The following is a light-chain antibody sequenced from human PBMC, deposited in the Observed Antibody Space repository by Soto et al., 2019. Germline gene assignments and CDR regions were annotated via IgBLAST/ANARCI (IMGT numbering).Light chain of an antibody. CDR2: RTS. V-gene: IGKV3-15*01. Sequence: EIVMTQSPATLSVSPGERATLSCRASQSISSNLAWYQQKPGQAPRLLMFRTSSRATGSPARFSGSGSGTEFNLTISSLQSEDFGVYYCQQYNSWPRATFGGGTKVDIK. CDR1: QSISSN. CDR3: QQYNSWPRAT. J-gene: IGKJ4*01.